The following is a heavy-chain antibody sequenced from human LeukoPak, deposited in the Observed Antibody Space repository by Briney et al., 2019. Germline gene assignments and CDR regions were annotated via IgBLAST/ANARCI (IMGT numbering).Heavy chain of an antibody. CDR2: INPNSGGT. Sequence: ASVKVSCKASGYTFTSYGISWVRQAPRQGLEWMGCINPNSGGTNYAQKFQGRVTMTRDTSISTAYMELSRLRSDDTAVYYCARASLGYCSGGSCYYDYWGQGTLVTVSS. CDR3: ARASLGYCSGGSCYYDY. J-gene: IGHJ4*02. V-gene: IGHV1-2*02. D-gene: IGHD2-15*01. CDR1: GYTFTSYG.